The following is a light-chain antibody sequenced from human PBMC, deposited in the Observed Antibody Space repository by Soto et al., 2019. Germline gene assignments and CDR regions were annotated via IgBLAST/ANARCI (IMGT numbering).Light chain of an antibody. J-gene: IGLJ3*02. CDR2: INYDGTH. CDR1: SGYSTYA. CDR3: QSLGTGIQV. V-gene: IGLV4-69*01. Sequence: QSVLTQSPSASASLGASVKLTCTLSSGYSTYAIAWHQQQSGKGPRFLMKINYDGTHSKGDGFYDRFSGSSSGAERHLTIYSLQSEDEADSYCQSLGTGIQVFGGGTKLTVL.